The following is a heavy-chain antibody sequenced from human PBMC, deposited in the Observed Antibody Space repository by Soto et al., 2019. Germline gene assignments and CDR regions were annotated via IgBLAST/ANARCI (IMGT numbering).Heavy chain of an antibody. J-gene: IGHJ4*02. CDR2: IVSDGSGT. V-gene: IGHV3-74*01. CDR3: ARDANAEPFDD. CDR1: GFTFSRYW. Sequence: EVQLVESGGGLVQPGGSLRLSCAGSGFTFSRYWMHWVRQVPGKGLVWVSNIVSDGSGTTYADSVKGRFTISRDNAKNTRYLQMNSLRVEDTAVYYCARDANAEPFDDWGPGTLVIVSS.